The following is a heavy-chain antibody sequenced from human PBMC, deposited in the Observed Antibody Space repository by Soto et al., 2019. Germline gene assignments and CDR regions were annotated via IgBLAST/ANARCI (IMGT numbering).Heavy chain of an antibody. CDR3: ARDGIAAGGRGGMDV. CDR2: IIPIFGTA. Sequence: GASVKVSCKASGGTFSSYAISWVRQAPGQGLEWMGGIIPIFGTANYAQKFQGRVTITADESTSTAYMELSSLRSEDTAVYYCARDGIAAGGRGGMDVWGQGTTVTVSS. J-gene: IGHJ6*02. CDR1: GGTFSSYA. D-gene: IGHD6-13*01. V-gene: IGHV1-69*13.